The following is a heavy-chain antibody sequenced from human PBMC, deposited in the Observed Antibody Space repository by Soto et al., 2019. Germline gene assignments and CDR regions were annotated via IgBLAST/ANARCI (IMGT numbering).Heavy chain of an antibody. D-gene: IGHD2-15*01. CDR3: ARGLDIVVVVAASAFDI. J-gene: IGHJ3*02. CDR2: ISAYNGNT. CDR1: GYTFTSYG. V-gene: IGHV1-18*01. Sequence: QVQLVQSGAEVKKPGASVKVSCKASGYTFTSYGISWVRQAPGQGLEWMGWISAYNGNTNYAQKLQGRVTITTDTSTSTAYMELRSLRSDDTAVYYCARGLDIVVVVAASAFDIWGQGTMVTVSS.